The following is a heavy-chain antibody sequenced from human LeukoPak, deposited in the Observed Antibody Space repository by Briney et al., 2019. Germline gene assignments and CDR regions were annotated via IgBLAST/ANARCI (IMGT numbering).Heavy chain of an antibody. D-gene: IGHD6-13*01. CDR3: AKDRGGSSSWYRSGYYYFMDV. CDR2: IWYGGSNK. J-gene: IGHJ6*03. V-gene: IGHV3-30*02. CDR1: GFTFSSYG. Sequence: GGSLRLSCAASGFTFSSYGMHWVRQAPGKGLEWVAVIWYGGSNKYYADSVKGRFTISRDNSKNTLYLQMNSLRAEDTAVYYCAKDRGGSSSWYRSGYYYFMDVWGKGTTVTVSS.